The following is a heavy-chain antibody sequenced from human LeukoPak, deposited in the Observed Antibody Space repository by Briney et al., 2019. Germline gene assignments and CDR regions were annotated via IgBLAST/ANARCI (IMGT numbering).Heavy chain of an antibody. J-gene: IGHJ4*02. D-gene: IGHD2-2*03. Sequence: GGSLRLSCAASGFTFDDYGMSWVRQAPGKGLEWVSGINWNGGSTGYADSVKGRFTISRDNSRNMMYLQMNSLRADDTAVYYCAKMDVNGAIYYFDYWGQGTLVTVSS. CDR3: AKMDVNGAIYYFDY. CDR1: GFTFDDYG. V-gene: IGHV3-20*04. CDR2: INWNGGST.